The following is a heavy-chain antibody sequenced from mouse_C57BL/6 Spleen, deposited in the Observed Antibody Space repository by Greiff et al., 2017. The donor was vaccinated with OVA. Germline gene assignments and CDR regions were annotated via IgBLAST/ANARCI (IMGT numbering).Heavy chain of an antibody. CDR3: ARDYYGFDY. CDR1: GYTFTDYY. CDR2: INPYNGGT. V-gene: IGHV1-19*01. D-gene: IGHD1-1*01. J-gene: IGHJ2*01. Sequence: VQLQQSGPVLVKPGASVKMSCKASGYTFTDYYMNWVKQSHGKSLEWIGVINPYNGGTSYNQKFKGKATLTVDKSSSTAYMELNSLTSEDSAVYYCARDYYGFDYWGQGTTLTVSS.